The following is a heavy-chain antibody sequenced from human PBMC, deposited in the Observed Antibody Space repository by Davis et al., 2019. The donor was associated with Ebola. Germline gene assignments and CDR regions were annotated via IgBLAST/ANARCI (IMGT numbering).Heavy chain of an antibody. CDR3: ARDLGGWFDP. CDR2: INPNSGGT. Sequence: ASVKVSCKASAYTFTSYDINWVRQATGQGLEWMGWINPNSGGTNYAQKFQGRVTMTRDTSISTAYMELSRLRSDDTAVYYCARDLGGWFDPWGQGTLVTVSS. J-gene: IGHJ5*02. V-gene: IGHV1-2*02. CDR1: AYTFTSYD.